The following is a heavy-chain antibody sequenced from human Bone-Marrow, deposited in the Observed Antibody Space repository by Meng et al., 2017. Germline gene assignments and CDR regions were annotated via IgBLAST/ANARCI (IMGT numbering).Heavy chain of an antibody. D-gene: IGHD6-25*01. V-gene: IGHV1-2*06. CDR2: INPKSGDT. CDR3: ARDEDISAAGKLFGDY. CDR1: GYNFPDYY. Sequence: VVQSGDEVKKPGASVKGSCKPSGYNFPDYYIHWVRRAPGQGLEWMGRINPKSGDTHYAQKFQARVTMTGDTSISTAYMELSGLRSDDTAMYYCARDEDISAAGKLFGDYWGQGTLVTVSS. J-gene: IGHJ4*02.